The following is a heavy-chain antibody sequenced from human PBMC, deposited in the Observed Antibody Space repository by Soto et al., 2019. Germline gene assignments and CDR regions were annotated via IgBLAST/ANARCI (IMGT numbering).Heavy chain of an antibody. CDR3: AKRGICSDMSCFRIGGILDN. D-gene: IGHD2-15*01. CDR1: GFTFSSYA. CDR2: INNSGGST. J-gene: IGHJ4*02. Sequence: EVQLLESGGGLAQPGGSLRLSCVASGFTFSSYAMSWVRQAPGKGLEWVSAINNSGGSTYYADSVKGRFTISRDNSKRTVSLQMNSLRAEDTAVYYCAKRGICSDMSCFRIGGILDNWGQGAQVIVSA. V-gene: IGHV3-23*01.